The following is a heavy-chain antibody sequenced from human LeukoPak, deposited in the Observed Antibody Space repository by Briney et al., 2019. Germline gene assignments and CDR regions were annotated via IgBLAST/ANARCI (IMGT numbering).Heavy chain of an antibody. Sequence: GGSLRLSCAASGFTFDSYALSWVRQAPGKGLEWVSAISGSGGSTYYADSVKGRFTISRDNSKNTLYLQMNSLRAEDTAVYYCATELWFGELSDYWGQGTLVTISS. V-gene: IGHV3-23*01. J-gene: IGHJ4*02. D-gene: IGHD3-10*01. CDR3: ATELWFGELSDY. CDR1: GFTFDSYA. CDR2: ISGSGGST.